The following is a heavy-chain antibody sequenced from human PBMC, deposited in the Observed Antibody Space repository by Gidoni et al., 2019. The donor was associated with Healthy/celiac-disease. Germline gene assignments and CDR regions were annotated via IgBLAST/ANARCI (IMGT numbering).Heavy chain of an antibody. V-gene: IGHV3-66*01. D-gene: IGHD3-9*01. J-gene: IGHJ4*02. CDR1: VFTVSSNY. CDR2: IYSGGST. Sequence: EVQLVESGGGLVQPGGSLRLSCAASVFTVSSNYMSWVRQDPGKGLEWVSVIYSGGSTYYADSVKGRFTISRDNSKNTLYLQMNSLRAEDTAVYYCARAVADWLFFYYWGQGTLVTVSS. CDR3: ARAVADWLFFYY.